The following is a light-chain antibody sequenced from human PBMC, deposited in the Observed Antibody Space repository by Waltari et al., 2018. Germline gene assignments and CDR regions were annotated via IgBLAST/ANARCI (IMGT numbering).Light chain of an antibody. V-gene: IGKV3-20*01. Sequence: EIVLTQSPATLSLSPGERATLSCRASQRIGRSLVWYQQKPGQAPRLLIYDVSRRATGIPDRFSGSGYGTDFSLTISRLEPEDFAVYYCQKYERLPATFGQGTTVEIK. CDR1: QRIGRS. CDR2: DVS. J-gene: IGKJ1*01. CDR3: QKYERLPAT.